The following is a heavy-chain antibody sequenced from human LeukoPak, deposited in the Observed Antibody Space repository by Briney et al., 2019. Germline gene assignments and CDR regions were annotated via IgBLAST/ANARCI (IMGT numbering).Heavy chain of an antibody. J-gene: IGHJ4*02. CDR2: INQNAGGK. D-gene: IGHD6-19*01. CDR1: GFSFGSYW. Sequence: GGSLRLSCAASGFSFGSYWMSWVRQAPGKGLEWVASINQNAGGKHYVDSVKGRSTISRDNAKNSLYLQVDSLRADDTAVYYCARSTGWYPFPDYWGQGTLVIVSS. CDR3: ARSTGWYPFPDY. V-gene: IGHV3-7*01.